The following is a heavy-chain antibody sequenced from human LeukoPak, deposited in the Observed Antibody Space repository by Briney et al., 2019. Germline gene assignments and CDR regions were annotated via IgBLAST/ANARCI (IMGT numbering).Heavy chain of an antibody. Sequence: SETLSLTCTVSGGSISSSSYYWGWIRQPPGKGLEWIGSIYYSGSTYYNPSPKSRVTISVDTSKNQFSLKLSSVTAADTAVYYCASQAPRGYGNNYWGQGTLVTVSS. V-gene: IGHV4-39*01. CDR2: IYYSGST. CDR1: GGSISSSSYY. D-gene: IGHD5-12*01. CDR3: ASQAPRGYGNNY. J-gene: IGHJ4*02.